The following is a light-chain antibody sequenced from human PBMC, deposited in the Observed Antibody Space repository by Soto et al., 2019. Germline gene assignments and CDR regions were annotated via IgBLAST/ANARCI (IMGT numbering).Light chain of an antibody. CDR1: QSVSSN. CDR3: QQLTDWPPQWT. Sequence: ETVMTQSPATLSVSPGERATLSCRAGQSVSSNLGWYQQTPGQAPRLLIYGASTRATGIPARFSGSGSGTDFTLTISSLEPEDFAVYYCQQLTDWPPQWTFGQGTKVDIK. J-gene: IGKJ1*01. CDR2: GAS. V-gene: IGKV3-15*01.